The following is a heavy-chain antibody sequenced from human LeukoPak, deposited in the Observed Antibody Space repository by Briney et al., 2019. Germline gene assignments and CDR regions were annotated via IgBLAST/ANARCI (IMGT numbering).Heavy chain of an antibody. Sequence: PSETLSLTCTVSGGSISSGDYYWSWIRQPPGKGLEWIGYIYYSGSTYYNPSLKSRVTISVDTSKHQFSLKLSSVTAADTAVYYCARLPYGATVPTYFDYWGQGTLVTVSS. J-gene: IGHJ4*02. CDR1: GGSISSGDYY. CDR2: IYYSGST. CDR3: ARLPYGATVPTYFDY. D-gene: IGHD1-26*01. V-gene: IGHV4-30-4*01.